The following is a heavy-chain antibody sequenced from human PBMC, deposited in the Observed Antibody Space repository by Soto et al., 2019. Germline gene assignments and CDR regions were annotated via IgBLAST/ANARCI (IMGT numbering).Heavy chain of an antibody. Sequence: QVQLVQSGAEVKKPGASVKVSCKASGYTFTGYYMHWVRQAPGQGLEWMGWINPNSGGTNYAQKFQGWVTMTRDTSISTAYMELSRLRSDDTAVYYCARDPGYCSSTSCDPIENYYYMDVWGKGTTVTVSS. D-gene: IGHD2-2*01. CDR2: INPNSGGT. V-gene: IGHV1-2*04. CDR1: GYTFTGYY. CDR3: ARDPGYCSSTSCDPIENYYYMDV. J-gene: IGHJ6*03.